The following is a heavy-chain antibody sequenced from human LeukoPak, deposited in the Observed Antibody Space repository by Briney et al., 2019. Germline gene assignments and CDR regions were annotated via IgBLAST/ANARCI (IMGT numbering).Heavy chain of an antibody. CDR3: ARDHIVVVPAAMAHGMDV. D-gene: IGHD2-2*01. J-gene: IGHJ6*02. CDR1: GYTLTELS. V-gene: IGHV1-24*01. Sequence: ASVKVSCKVSGYTLTELSMHWVRQAPGKGLEWMGGFDPEDGETIYAQKFQGRVTMTEDTSTDTAYMELSSLRSEDTAVYYCARDHIVVVPAAMAHGMDVWGQGTTVTVSS. CDR2: FDPEDGET.